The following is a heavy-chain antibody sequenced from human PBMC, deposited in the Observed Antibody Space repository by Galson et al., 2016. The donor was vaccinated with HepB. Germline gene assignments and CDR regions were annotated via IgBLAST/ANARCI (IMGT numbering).Heavy chain of an antibody. CDR3: ARDQFSRAWVDY. CDR2: IWYDGSNQ. V-gene: IGHV3-33*01. J-gene: IGHJ4*02. CDR1: GFTFSNYG. Sequence: SLRLSCAASGFTFSNYGMHWVRQAPGKGLEWVAIIWYDGSNQYYADSVKGRFTISRDDSKNTLYLQMNSLRDEDTAVYYCARDQFSRAWVDYWGQGTLVTVSS.